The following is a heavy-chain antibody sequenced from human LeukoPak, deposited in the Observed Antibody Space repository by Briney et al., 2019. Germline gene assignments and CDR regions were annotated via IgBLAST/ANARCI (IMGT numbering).Heavy chain of an antibody. J-gene: IGHJ4*02. Sequence: ISWNSGSIGYADSVKGRFTISRDNAKNSLYLQMNSLRAEDTALYYCAKDEAYDFWSGPQSYWGQGTLVTVSS. V-gene: IGHV3-9*01. D-gene: IGHD3-3*01. CDR3: AKDEAYDFWSGPQSY. CDR2: ISWNSGSI.